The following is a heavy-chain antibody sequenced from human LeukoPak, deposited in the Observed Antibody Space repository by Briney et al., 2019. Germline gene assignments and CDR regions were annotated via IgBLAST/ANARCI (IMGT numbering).Heavy chain of an antibody. CDR1: GYSISSGYY. J-gene: IGHJ4*02. V-gene: IGHV4-38-2*02. Sequence: PETLSLTCTVSGYSISSGYYWGWIRQPPGKGLEWIGSIYHSGSTYYNPSPKSRVTISVDTSKNQFSLKLSSVTAADTAVYYCARSESGYYDSSGYSDYWGQGTLVTVSS. CDR3: ARSESGYYDSSGYSDY. D-gene: IGHD3-22*01. CDR2: IYHSGST.